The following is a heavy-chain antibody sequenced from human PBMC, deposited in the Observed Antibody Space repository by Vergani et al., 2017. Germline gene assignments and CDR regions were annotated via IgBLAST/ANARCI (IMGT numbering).Heavy chain of an antibody. V-gene: IGHV3-23*01. D-gene: IGHD2-15*01. CDR1: GFTFSNSA. CDR2: ISGHGDRT. Sequence: EVHLLESGGGQVEAGGSLRLSCVASGFTFSNSAMSWVRQTSGKGLEWVSAISGHGDRTYYADSVKGRFTISRDNAKNSLYLQMNSLRAEDTAVYYCARDTLGYCSGGSCYSLDYWGQGTLVTVSS. CDR3: ARDTLGYCSGGSCYSLDY. J-gene: IGHJ4*02.